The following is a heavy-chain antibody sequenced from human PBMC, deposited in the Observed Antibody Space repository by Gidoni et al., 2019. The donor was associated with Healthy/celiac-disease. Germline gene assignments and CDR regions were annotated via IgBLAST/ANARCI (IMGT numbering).Heavy chain of an antibody. CDR1: GFTFSSYA. J-gene: IGHJ4*02. CDR2: SSGSGGST. D-gene: IGHD4-17*01. Sequence: EVQLLEPGGGLVQPGGSLSLSCAASGFTFSSYAMSWVRQAQGKGLEWVSASSGSGGSTYYADSVKGRFTISRDKSKNTLYLQMNSLRAEDTAVYYCAKGAGRWDYWGQGTLVTVSS. CDR3: AKGAGRWDY. V-gene: IGHV3-23*01.